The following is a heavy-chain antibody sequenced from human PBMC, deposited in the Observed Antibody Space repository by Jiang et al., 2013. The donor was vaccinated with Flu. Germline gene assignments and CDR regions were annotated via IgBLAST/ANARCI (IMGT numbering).Heavy chain of an antibody. Sequence: QLVESGGGLVQPGGSLRLSCAASGFTFSSYAMSWVRQAPGKGLEWVSAISGSSGSTYYADSVKGRFTISRDNSKNTVYLQMNSLRVEDTAVYYCARFEDCGGDCPLDYWGQGTLVTVSS. CDR1: GFTFSSYA. CDR3: ARFEDCGGDCPLDY. V-gene: IGHV3-23*04. D-gene: IGHD2-21*02. J-gene: IGHJ4*02. CDR2: ISGSSGST.